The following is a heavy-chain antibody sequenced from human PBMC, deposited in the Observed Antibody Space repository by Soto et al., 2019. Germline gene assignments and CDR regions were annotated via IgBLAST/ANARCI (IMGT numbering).Heavy chain of an antibody. CDR2: ISYDGSNK. Sequence: QVQLVESGGGVVQPGRSLRLSCAASGFTFSSYAMHWVRQAPGKGLEWVTVISYDGSNKYYADSVKGRFTVSRDNSKNTLYLQMNSLRAEDAAEYYCARDRWSFDSWGQGTLVTVAS. CDR1: GFTFSSYA. J-gene: IGHJ4*02. CDR3: ARDRWSFDS. V-gene: IGHV3-30*01. D-gene: IGHD2-15*01.